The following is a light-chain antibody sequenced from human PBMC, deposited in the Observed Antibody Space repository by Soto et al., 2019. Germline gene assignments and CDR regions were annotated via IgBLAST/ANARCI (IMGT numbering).Light chain of an antibody. V-gene: IGKV1-39*01. Sequence: DIQITQSPSSLSASVGDRVTITCRASQSISSHLNWYQHKPGRPPRLLIFASYILEGGVPSRFSGSGSDTYFTLTIDSLLPEDVATYYCQHSYITPRYTFGQGTKVEI. CDR2: ASY. CDR1: QSISSH. J-gene: IGKJ2*01. CDR3: QHSYITPRYT.